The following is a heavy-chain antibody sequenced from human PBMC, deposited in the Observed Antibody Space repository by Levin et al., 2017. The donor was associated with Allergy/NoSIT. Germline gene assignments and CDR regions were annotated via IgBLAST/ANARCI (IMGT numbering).Heavy chain of an antibody. CDR3: ARQGWIQLWFLDY. D-gene: IGHD5-18*01. V-gene: IGHV3-30-3*01. CDR2: ISNDGSNK. CDR1: GFSLSSYV. Sequence: GGSLRLSCAGSGFSLSSYVMHWVRQAPGKGLEWVAVISNDGSNKYYADSVKGRFTISRDNSKNTLYLQMNSLRAEDAAVYYCARQGWIQLWFLDYWGQGTLVTVSS. J-gene: IGHJ4*02.